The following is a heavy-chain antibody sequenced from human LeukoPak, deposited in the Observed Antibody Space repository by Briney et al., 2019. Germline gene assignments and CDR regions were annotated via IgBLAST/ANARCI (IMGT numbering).Heavy chain of an antibody. D-gene: IGHD1-26*01. V-gene: IGHV1-2*02. Sequence: ASVKVSCKASGYTFTGYYMHWVRQAPGQGLEWMGWINPNSGGTNYAQKFQGRVTMTRDTSISTAYMELSRLRSDDTAVYYCARVFVVGATTLNAFDIWGQGTMVTVSS. CDR3: ARVFVVGATTLNAFDI. CDR1: GYTFTGYY. J-gene: IGHJ3*02. CDR2: INPNSGGT.